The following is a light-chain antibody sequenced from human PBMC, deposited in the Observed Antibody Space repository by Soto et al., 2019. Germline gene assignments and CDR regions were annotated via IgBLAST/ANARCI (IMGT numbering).Light chain of an antibody. Sequence: EIVMTQSPATLSVSPGERATLSCRASQAIRSNLAWYQQKPGLAPRLLIYDASSRATGVPARFSGSGSGTDFTLSISSLQSEDSAVYFCQQYNSWPPLTFGGGTKVDIK. CDR3: QQYNSWPPLT. V-gene: IGKV3-15*01. CDR2: DAS. J-gene: IGKJ4*01. CDR1: QAIRSN.